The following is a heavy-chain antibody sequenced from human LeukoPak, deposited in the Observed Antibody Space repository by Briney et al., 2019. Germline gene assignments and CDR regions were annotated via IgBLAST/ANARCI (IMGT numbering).Heavy chain of an antibody. D-gene: IGHD4-17*01. J-gene: IGHJ5*02. CDR1: GGSISSYY. CDR2: IYYSGST. CDR3: ARDIDYGDYGRWFDP. V-gene: IGHV4-59*12. Sequence: PSETLSLTCTVSGGSISSYYWSWIRQPPGKGLEWIGYIYYSGSTNYNPSLKSRVTISVDRSKNQFSLKLSSVTAADTAVYYCARDIDYGDYGRWFDPWGQGTLVTVSS.